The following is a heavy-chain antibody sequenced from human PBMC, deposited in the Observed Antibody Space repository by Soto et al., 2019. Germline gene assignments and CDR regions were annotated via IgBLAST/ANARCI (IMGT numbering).Heavy chain of an antibody. CDR1: GFTFSSYA. CDR2: ISGSGGST. CDR3: AKRGPSRLSVYFDY. Sequence: EVQLLESGGGLVQPGGSLRLSCAASGFTFSSYAMSWVRQAPGKGLEWVSAISGSGGSTYYADSVKGRFTISRDNSKNTLYLRMNSLKSEDTAVYYCAKRGPSRLSVYFDYWGQGTLVTVSS. D-gene: IGHD3-16*02. J-gene: IGHJ4*02. V-gene: IGHV3-23*01.